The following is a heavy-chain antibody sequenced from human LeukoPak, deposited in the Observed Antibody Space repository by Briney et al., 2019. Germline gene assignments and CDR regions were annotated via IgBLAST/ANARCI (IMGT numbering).Heavy chain of an antibody. Sequence: ASVKVSCKASGYTFTSYDINWVRQATGQGLEWMGWMNPNSGNTGYAQKFQGRVTMTRNTSISTAYMELSSLRSDDTAVYYCARSYGANDGFDYWGQGTLVTVSS. J-gene: IGHJ4*02. V-gene: IGHV1-8*01. CDR1: GYTFTSYD. CDR3: ARSYGANDGFDY. D-gene: IGHD5-18*01. CDR2: MNPNSGNT.